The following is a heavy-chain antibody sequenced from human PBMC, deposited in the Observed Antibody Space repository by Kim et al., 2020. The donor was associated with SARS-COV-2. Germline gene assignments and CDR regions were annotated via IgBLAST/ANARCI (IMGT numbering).Heavy chain of an antibody. CDR3: AKDSGSYNRYYYYGMDV. CDR2: ISGSGGST. CDR1: GFTFSSYA. J-gene: IGHJ6*02. V-gene: IGHV3-23*01. D-gene: IGHD1-26*01. Sequence: GGSLRLSCAASGFTFSSYAMSWVRQAPGKGLEWVSAISGSGGSTYYADSVKGRFTISRDNSKNTLYLQMNSLRAEDTAVYYCAKDSGSYNRYYYYGMDVWGQGTTVTVSS.